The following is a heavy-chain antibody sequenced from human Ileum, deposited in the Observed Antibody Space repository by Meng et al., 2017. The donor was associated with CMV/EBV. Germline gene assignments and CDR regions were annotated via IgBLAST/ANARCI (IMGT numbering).Heavy chain of an antibody. V-gene: IGHV3-21*01. CDR1: FTFSSYS. Sequence: FTFSSYSMNWVRQAPGKGLEWVSSISSSSSYIYYADSVKGRFTISRDNAKNSLYLQMNSLRAEDTAVYYCARDGKVGVAIDIRGFDYWGQGTLVTVSS. J-gene: IGHJ4*02. CDR3: ARDGKVGVAIDIRGFDY. CDR2: ISSSSSYI. D-gene: IGHD3-3*01.